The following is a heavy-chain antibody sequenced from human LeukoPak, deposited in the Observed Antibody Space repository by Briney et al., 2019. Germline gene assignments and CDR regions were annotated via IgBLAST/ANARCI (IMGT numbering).Heavy chain of an antibody. D-gene: IGHD1-1*01. CDR3: ARDGERRLEPPTYYYYYYYMDV. CDR2: ISSNGGST. CDR1: GFTFSSYA. J-gene: IGHJ6*03. Sequence: GSLRLSCAASGFTFSSYAMHCVRQARGPGLESVSAISSNGGSTYYANSVKGRFTISRDNSKNTLYLQMGSLRAEDMAVYYCARDGERRLEPPTYYYYYYYMDVWGKGTTVTVSS. V-gene: IGHV3-64*01.